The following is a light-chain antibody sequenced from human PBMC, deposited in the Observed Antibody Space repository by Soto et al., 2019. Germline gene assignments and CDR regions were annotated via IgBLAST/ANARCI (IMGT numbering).Light chain of an antibody. CDR3: QQYGSSTWT. Sequence: EIVLTQSPDTLSSSPGERVALSCRASQSVSNNYLNWYQQKPGQAPRLLIYEASVRATGISDRFSGSGSGTDFTLTISRLGSEDFAVYYCQQYGSSTWTFGQGTKVDI. CDR2: EAS. CDR1: QSVSNNY. V-gene: IGKV3-20*01. J-gene: IGKJ1*01.